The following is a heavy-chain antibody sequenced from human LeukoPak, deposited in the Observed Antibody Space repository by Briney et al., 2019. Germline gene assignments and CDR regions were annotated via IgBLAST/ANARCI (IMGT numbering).Heavy chain of an antibody. J-gene: IGHJ6*02. CDR1: GFTFSSYA. Sequence: GGSLRLSCAASGFTFSSYAMHWVRQAPGKGLEYVSGISSNGGSTFYANSVKGRFTISRDNSKNALYLQMGSLRAEDMAVYYCPRVGPYYGMDVWGQGTTVTVSS. CDR3: PRVGPYYGMDV. V-gene: IGHV3-64*01. CDR2: ISSNGGST. D-gene: IGHD1-26*01.